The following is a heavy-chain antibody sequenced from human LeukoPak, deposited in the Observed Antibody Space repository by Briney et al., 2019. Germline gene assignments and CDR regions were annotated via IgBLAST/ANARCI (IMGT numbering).Heavy chain of an antibody. J-gene: IGHJ3*02. CDR2: IGTAGDT. Sequence: HPGGSLRLSCAASGFTFSSYDMHWVRQATGKGLEWVSAIGTAGDTYYPGSVKGRFTISRENAKNSLYLQMNSLRAGDTAVYYCARGGSYYYDSSGYYNDAFDIWGQGTMVTVSS. CDR3: ARGGSYYYDSSGYYNDAFDI. D-gene: IGHD3-22*01. V-gene: IGHV3-13*01. CDR1: GFTFSSYD.